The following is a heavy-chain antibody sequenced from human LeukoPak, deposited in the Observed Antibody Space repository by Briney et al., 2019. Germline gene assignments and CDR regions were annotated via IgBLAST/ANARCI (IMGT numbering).Heavy chain of an antibody. J-gene: IGHJ6*03. V-gene: IGHV4-39*01. CDR1: GGSISSSGYY. CDR2: IYYSGTT. CDR3: ARQVSDYFYYYIDV. Sequence: PSETLSLTCSDSGGSISSSGYYWNWIRQPPGKGLEWVGSIYYSGTTYYNSSLKSRVTISEDTSKNRFSLMLTSVTAADTAVYYCARQVSDYFYYYIDVWGEGTTVIVSS.